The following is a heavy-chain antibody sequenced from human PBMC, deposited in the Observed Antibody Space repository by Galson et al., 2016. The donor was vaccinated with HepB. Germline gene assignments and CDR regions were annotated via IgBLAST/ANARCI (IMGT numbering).Heavy chain of an antibody. CDR2: ISGTGVNT. Sequence: SLRLSCAASGFTFSSCAMNWVRQAPGKGLEWVSGISGTGVNTNYADSVKGRFTVSRDNSKNTLYLLMKSLRAEDTAVYFCMKGRLDWNFAESWGQGTLVRVSS. D-gene: IGHD1-7*01. V-gene: IGHV3-23*01. CDR1: GFTFSSCA. J-gene: IGHJ5*02. CDR3: MKGRLDWNFAES.